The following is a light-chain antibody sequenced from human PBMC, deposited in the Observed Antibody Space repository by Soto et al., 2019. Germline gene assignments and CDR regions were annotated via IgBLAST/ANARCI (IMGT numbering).Light chain of an antibody. J-gene: IGLJ1*01. Sequence: QSVLTQPRSVSGSPGQSVTLSCTGTSSDVGGYNYVSWYQQHPGKAPKLMIYDVITRPSGVPARFSGSKSGNTASLTISGLQAEDEDDYYCCSYAGSYTFVFGTGTKLTVL. CDR1: SSDVGGYNY. V-gene: IGLV2-11*01. CDR2: DVI. CDR3: CSYAGSYTFV.